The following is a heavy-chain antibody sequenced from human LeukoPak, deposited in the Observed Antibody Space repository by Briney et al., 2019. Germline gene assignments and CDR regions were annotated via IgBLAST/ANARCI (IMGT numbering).Heavy chain of an antibody. J-gene: IGHJ5*02. CDR3: ASFDYSWFDP. CDR1: GVSISSGDYY. V-gene: IGHV4-61*08. Sequence: SETLSLTCTISGVSISSGDYYWSWIRQPPGKGLEWIGYIYYSGSTNYNPSLKSRVTISVDTSKNQFSLKLSSVTAADTAVYYCASFDYSWFDPWGQGTLVTVSS. D-gene: IGHD3-9*01. CDR2: IYYSGST.